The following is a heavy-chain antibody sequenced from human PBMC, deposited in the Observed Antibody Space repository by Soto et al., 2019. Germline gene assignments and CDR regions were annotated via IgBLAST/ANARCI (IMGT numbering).Heavy chain of an antibody. Sequence: PSETLSLTCTVSGGSISSGGYYWSWIRQHPGKGLEWIGYIYYSGSTYYNPSLKSRVTISVDTSKNQFSLKLSSVTAADTAVYYCATGYCTNGVCTILGSYPYYYYGMDVWGQGTTVTV. D-gene: IGHD2-8*01. CDR1: GGSISSGGYY. J-gene: IGHJ6*02. V-gene: IGHV4-31*03. CDR2: IYYSGST. CDR3: ATGYCTNGVCTILGSYPYYYYGMDV.